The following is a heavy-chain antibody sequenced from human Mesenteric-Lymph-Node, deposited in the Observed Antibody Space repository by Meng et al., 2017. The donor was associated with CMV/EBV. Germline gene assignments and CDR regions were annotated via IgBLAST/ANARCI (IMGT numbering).Heavy chain of an antibody. CDR3: ARGLAALRFDS. CDR2: IYYSGSTT. V-gene: IGHV4-59*01. CDR1: GGSIATYY. J-gene: IGHJ4*02. Sequence: SETLSLTCTVSGGSIATYYWSWIRQPPGKGLEWIGYIYYSGSTTNYNPSLKSRVTISLDTSKDQFSLKLNSVTAADTAVYYCARGLAALRFDSWGQGTLVTVSS. D-gene: IGHD6-13*01.